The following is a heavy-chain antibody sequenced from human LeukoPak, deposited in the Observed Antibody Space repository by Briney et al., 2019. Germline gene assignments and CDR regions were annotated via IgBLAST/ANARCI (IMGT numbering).Heavy chain of an antibody. D-gene: IGHD6-13*01. J-gene: IGHJ4*02. CDR1: GDSVSSNSAA. V-gene: IGHV6-1*01. Sequence: SQTLSLICAISGDSVSSNSAAWNWIRQSPSRGLEWLGRTYYRSKWYNDYAVSVKSRITINPDTSKNQFTLQLNSVTPEDTAVYYCARVVAAAGYFDYWGQGTLVTVSS. CDR3: ARVVAAAGYFDY. CDR2: TYYRSKWYN.